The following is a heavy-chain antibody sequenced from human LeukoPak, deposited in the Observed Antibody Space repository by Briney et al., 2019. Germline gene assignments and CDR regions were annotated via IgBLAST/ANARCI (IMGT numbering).Heavy chain of an antibody. V-gene: IGHV1-46*01. Sequence: GASVTVSCKASGYTFTSYYMHWVRQAPGQGLEWMGVINPSGGSTSYAQKFQGRVTMTRDMSTSTVYMELSSLRSEDTAVYYCARAPSGPHYYYYYYMDVWGKGTTVTISS. D-gene: IGHD2-15*01. CDR3: ARAPSGPHYYYYYYMDV. CDR1: GYTFTSYY. CDR2: INPSGGST. J-gene: IGHJ6*03.